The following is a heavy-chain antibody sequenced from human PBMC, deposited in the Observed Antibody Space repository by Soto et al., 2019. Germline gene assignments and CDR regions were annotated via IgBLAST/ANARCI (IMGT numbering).Heavy chain of an antibody. Sequence: EASVKVSCKASGYTFTSYGISWVRQAPGQGLEWMGWISAYNGNTNYAQKLQGRVTMTTDTSTSTAYMELRSLRSDDTAVYYCARGPELRFLEWPYFDYWGQGTLVTVSS. D-gene: IGHD3-3*01. CDR2: ISAYNGNT. J-gene: IGHJ4*02. CDR3: ARGPELRFLEWPYFDY. CDR1: GYTFTSYG. V-gene: IGHV1-18*01.